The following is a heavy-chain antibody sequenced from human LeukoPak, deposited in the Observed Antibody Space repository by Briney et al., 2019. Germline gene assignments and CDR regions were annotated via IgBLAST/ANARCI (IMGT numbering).Heavy chain of an antibody. CDR1: VGTFSSYA. J-gene: IGHJ5*02. CDR3: ARDRRRDYSNYLNWFDP. D-gene: IGHD4-11*01. Sequence: GAAVKVSFKASVGTFSSYAISLVRQAPAQGLEWVGWISAYNGNTNYAQKLQGRVTMTTDTSTSTAYMELRSLRSDDTAVYYCARDRRRDYSNYLNWFDPWGQGTLVTVSS. V-gene: IGHV1-18*01. CDR2: ISAYNGNT.